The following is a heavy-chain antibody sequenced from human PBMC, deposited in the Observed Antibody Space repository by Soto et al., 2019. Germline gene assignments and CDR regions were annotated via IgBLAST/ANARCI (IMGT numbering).Heavy chain of an antibody. J-gene: IGHJ6*02. CDR3: SREMKGYYYYYYGMDV. CDR2: IIPIFGTA. Sequence: QVQLVQSGAEVKKPGSSVKVSCKASGGTFSSYAISWVRQAPGQGLEWMGGIIPIFGTANYAQKFQGRVTITADESTSTAYMERSSLRSEDTAVYYCSREMKGYYYYYYGMDVWGQGTTVTVSS. CDR1: GGTFSSYA. D-gene: IGHD3-10*01. V-gene: IGHV1-69*12.